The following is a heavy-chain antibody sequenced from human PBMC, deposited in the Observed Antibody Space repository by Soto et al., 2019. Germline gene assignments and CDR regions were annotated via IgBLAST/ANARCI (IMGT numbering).Heavy chain of an antibody. D-gene: IGHD3-22*01. CDR2: FDPEDGET. V-gene: IGHV1-24*01. CDR1: GYTLTELS. Sequence: GASVKVSCKVSGYTLTELSMHWVRQAPGKGLEWMGGFDPEDGETIYAQKFQGRVTMTEDTSTDTAYMELSSLRSEDTAVYYCATVADYYDSSGYLNWFDPWGQGTLVTVSS. CDR3: ATVADYYDSSGYLNWFDP. J-gene: IGHJ5*02.